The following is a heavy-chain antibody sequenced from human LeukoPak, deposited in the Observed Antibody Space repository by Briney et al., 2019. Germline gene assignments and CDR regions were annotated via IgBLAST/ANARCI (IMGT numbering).Heavy chain of an antibody. CDR2: ISSNGGSI. V-gene: IGHV3-64D*06. J-gene: IGHJ3*02. Sequence: GGSLRLSCSASGFTFSSYAMHWVRQAPGKGLEYVSVISSNGGSIYYADSVKGRFTLSRDNSKNTLYLQMSSLRAEDTAVYFCVKPYSSSWLDAFDIWGQGTMVTVSS. CDR3: VKPYSSSWLDAFDI. CDR1: GFTFSSYA. D-gene: IGHD6-13*01.